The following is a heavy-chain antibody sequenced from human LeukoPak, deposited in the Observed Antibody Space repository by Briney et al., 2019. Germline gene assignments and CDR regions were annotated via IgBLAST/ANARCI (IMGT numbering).Heavy chain of an antibody. D-gene: IGHD1-14*01. CDR1: GFTFSSYT. CDR2: ISSSSSYI. V-gene: IGHV3-21*01. Sequence: GGSLRLSCVASGFTFSSYTMNWVRQAPGKGLERVSSISSSSSYIFYTDSVKGRFTISRDNVENSVSLQMNSLTAEDTAVYYCARAAAGASKWFDPWGQGTLVTVSS. J-gene: IGHJ5*02. CDR3: ARAAAGASKWFDP.